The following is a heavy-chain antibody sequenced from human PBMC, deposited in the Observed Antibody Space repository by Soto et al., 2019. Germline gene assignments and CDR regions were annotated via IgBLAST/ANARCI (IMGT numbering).Heavy chain of an antibody. CDR2: IYYSGST. Sequence: QVQLQESGPGLVKPSQTLSLTCTVSGGSISSGGYYWSWIRQHPGKGLEWIGYIYYSGSTYYNPSLKRRVTISVDTAKNQFSLKLSSVTAADTAVYYCAGDPPPPPVTTSLWGQGTLVTVSS. V-gene: IGHV4-31*03. CDR1: GGSISSGGYY. CDR3: AGDPPPPPVTTSL. J-gene: IGHJ4*02. D-gene: IGHD4-4*01.